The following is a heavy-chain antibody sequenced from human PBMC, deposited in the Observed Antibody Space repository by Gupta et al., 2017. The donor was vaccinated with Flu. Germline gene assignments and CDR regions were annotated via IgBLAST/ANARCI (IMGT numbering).Heavy chain of an antibody. CDR2: RTNDGTYK. V-gene: IGHV3-30*18. CDR1: FTSSTYG. D-gene: IGHD3-9*01. CDR3: GKPLRYFAVDI. Sequence: FTSSTYGRHWGREAPGKGLEWVETRTNDGTYKYYSAAGKGRFTASRDNSKNTLDLKMSGLRPEDTVLYCCGKPLRYFAVDIWGNGTMVTVSS. J-gene: IGHJ3*02.